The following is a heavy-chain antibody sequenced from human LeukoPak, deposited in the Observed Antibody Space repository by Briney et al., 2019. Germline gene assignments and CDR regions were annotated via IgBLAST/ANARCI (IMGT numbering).Heavy chain of an antibody. CDR2: ISSSSSTI. V-gene: IGHV3-48*04. D-gene: IGHD2-2*01. J-gene: IGHJ4*02. Sequence: GGSLRLSCAASGFTFSSYSMNWVRQAPGKGLEWVSYISSSSSTIYYADSVKGRFTISRDNAKNSLYLQMNSLRAEDTAVYYCARARCSSTSCYLHFDYWGQGTLVTVSS. CDR3: ARARCSSTSCYLHFDY. CDR1: GFTFSSYS.